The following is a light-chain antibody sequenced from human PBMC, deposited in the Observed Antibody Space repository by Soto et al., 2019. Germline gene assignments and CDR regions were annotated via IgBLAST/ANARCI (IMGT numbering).Light chain of an antibody. Sequence: QSALTQPASVSGSPEQSITISCTGTSSDVGSYNLVSWYQQHPGKAPKLMIYEVSKRPSGVSNRFSGSKSGNTASLTISGLQAEDEADYYCCSYAGSSTFGVVFGGGTQLTVL. V-gene: IGLV2-23*02. J-gene: IGLJ2*01. CDR2: EVS. CDR1: SSDVGSYNL. CDR3: CSYAGSSTFGVV.